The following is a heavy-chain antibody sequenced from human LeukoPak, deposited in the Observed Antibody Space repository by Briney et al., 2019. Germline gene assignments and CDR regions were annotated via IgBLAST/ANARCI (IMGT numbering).Heavy chain of an antibody. CDR3: ARDSREDYFDY. Sequence: ASVKVSCKASRYTFTRYSVNWVRQAPGQGLEWMGWINTNTGNPTYAQGFTGRFLFSLDTSVNTACLQISSLEAADTAIYYCARDSREDYFDYWGQGTLVTVSS. D-gene: IGHD1-26*01. V-gene: IGHV7-4-1*02. J-gene: IGHJ4*02. CDR2: INTNTGNP. CDR1: RYTFTRYS.